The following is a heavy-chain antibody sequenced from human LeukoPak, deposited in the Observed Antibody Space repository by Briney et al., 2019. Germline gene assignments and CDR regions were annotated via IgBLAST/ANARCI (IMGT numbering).Heavy chain of an antibody. V-gene: IGHV4-59*05. CDR3: AVIPPAVDDY. J-gene: IGHJ4*02. Sequence: PSETLSLTCTVSGGAISSYHWSWIRQPPGKGLEWIGSINYSGSTNYNPSLKSRLTISVDTSKNQFSLKLSSVTAADTAVYYCAVIPPAVDDYWGQGTLVTVSS. CDR2: INYSGST. D-gene: IGHD2-2*01. CDR1: GGAISSYH.